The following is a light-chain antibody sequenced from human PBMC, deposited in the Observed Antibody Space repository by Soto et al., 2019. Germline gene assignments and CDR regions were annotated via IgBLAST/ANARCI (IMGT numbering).Light chain of an antibody. Sequence: DIVMTQSPDSLALSLGGRATINCKSSQSVFYSSNNKNFLAWYQQKSGHPPKLLIYWASTRESGVPDRFSGSGSRTDFSLTISSFQAEDAAVYYCQQYSTTPTFGQGTRREIK. J-gene: IGKJ5*01. CDR2: WAS. CDR1: QSVFYSSNNKNF. CDR3: QQYSTTPT. V-gene: IGKV4-1*01.